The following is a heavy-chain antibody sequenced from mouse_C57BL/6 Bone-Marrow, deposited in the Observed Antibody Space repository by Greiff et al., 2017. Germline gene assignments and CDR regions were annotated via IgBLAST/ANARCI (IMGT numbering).Heavy chain of an antibody. V-gene: IGHV1-72*01. CDR1: GYTFTSYW. J-gene: IGHJ4*01. CDR3: ASPLYYYGSSYNAMDY. Sequence: QVQLKQPGAELVKPGASVKLSCKASGYTFTSYWMHWVKQRPGRGLEWIGRIDPNSGGTKYNEKFKSKATLTVDKPSSTAYMQLSSLTSEDSAVYYCASPLYYYGSSYNAMDYWGQGTSVTVSS. D-gene: IGHD1-1*01. CDR2: IDPNSGGT.